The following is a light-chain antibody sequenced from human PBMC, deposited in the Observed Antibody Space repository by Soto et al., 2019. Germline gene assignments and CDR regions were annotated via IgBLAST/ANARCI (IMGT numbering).Light chain of an antibody. Sequence: DIQLTQSPSFLSASVGDRVTITCRTSQDISSYLAWYQQKPGKAPQLLISAASTLQSGVPSRFSGSGSGTEDTLTNSSRQLLDFATYYYQHLKHYPLSFGGGTNVEI. CDR2: AAS. J-gene: IGKJ4*01. CDR1: QDISSY. CDR3: QHLKHYPLS. V-gene: IGKV1-9*01.